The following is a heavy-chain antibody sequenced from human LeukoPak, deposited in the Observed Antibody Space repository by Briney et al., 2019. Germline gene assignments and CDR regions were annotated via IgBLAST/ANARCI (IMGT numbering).Heavy chain of an antibody. CDR2: ISAYTGNI. J-gene: IGHJ6*02. V-gene: IGHV1-18*01. Sequence: ASVKDSCKASGYTFTSYGISWVRQAPGQGLEWMGWISAYTGNINYAQKLQGRATMTTGTSTSTAYMELRSLRSDDTAVYYCARDSEGCSGGSCYISYYYGMDVWGQGTTVTVSS. CDR3: ARDSEGCSGGSCYISYYYGMDV. CDR1: GYTFTSYG. D-gene: IGHD2-15*01.